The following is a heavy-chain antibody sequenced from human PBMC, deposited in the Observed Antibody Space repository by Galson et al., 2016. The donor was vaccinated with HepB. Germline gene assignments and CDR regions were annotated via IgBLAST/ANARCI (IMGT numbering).Heavy chain of an antibody. CDR3: ASLHLAVDGISAP. D-gene: IGHD6-13*01. CDR2: LIGDASVS. Sequence: SLRLSCAASGFTFRTYWMYWARQAPGQGPEWVSRLIGDASVSEYADSVKGRFTISRDNAKNTLYLQMDSLRVEDTAVYYCASLHLAVDGISAPWGQGTLVTVSS. V-gene: IGHV3-74*01. J-gene: IGHJ5*02. CDR1: GFTFRTYW.